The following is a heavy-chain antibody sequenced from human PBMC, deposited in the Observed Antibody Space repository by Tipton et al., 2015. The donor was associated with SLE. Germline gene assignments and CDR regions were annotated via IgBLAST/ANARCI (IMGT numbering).Heavy chain of an antibody. CDR1: GYTFTSYG. D-gene: IGHD4-17*01. J-gene: IGHJ6*02. CDR3: ARERSYGDPSYYYYGMDV. CDR2: INPSGGST. V-gene: IGHV1-46*03. Sequence: QLVQSGAEVKKPGASVKVSCKASGYTFTSYGISWVRQAPGQGLEWMGIINPSGGSTSYAQKFQGRGTMTRDTSTSTVYMELSSLRSEDTAVYYCARERSYGDPSYYYYGMDVWGQGTTVTVSS.